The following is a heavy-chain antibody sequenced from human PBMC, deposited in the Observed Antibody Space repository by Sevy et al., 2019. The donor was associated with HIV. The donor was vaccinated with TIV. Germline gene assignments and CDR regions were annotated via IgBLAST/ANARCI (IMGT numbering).Heavy chain of an antibody. V-gene: IGHV3-21*06. Sequence: GGSLRLSCAASGFTFNYFNMNWVRQAPGKGLEWVSSISSGSSYIKYADSVQGRFTTSRDNAKSSLYLQMNSLSAEDTAVYYCARNRDYYDSSGFSYWGQGTLVTVSS. CDR3: ARNRDYYDSSGFSY. CDR1: GFTFNYFN. D-gene: IGHD3-22*01. J-gene: IGHJ4*02. CDR2: ISSGSSYI.